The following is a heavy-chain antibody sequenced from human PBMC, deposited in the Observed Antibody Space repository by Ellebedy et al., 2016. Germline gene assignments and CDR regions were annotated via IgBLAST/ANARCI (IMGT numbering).Heavy chain of an antibody. CDR1: GFTFSDFF. CDR2: IVPSGSST. Sequence: GGSLRLSCAASGFTFSDFFMSWIRQAPGKGLEWVSYIVPSGSSTYYADSVNGRFTVSRDDAKNSLYLQMTSLRAEDTAVYYCARDPVPHLFSDYCYMDVWGKGTTVTVSS. D-gene: IGHD3-10*02. J-gene: IGHJ6*03. CDR3: ARDPVPHLFSDYCYMDV. V-gene: IGHV3-11*04.